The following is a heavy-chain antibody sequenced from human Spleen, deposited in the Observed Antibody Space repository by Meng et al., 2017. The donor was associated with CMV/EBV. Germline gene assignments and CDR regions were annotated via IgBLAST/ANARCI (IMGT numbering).Heavy chain of an antibody. D-gene: IGHD2-2*01. CDR3: SRGRSSGIVVVPAANFDY. J-gene: IGHJ4*02. CDR2: SNQSGST. V-gene: IGHV4-39*07. CDR1: GSAIIKSSFY. Sequence: LWVWGSRERGGTRSGTATLTCTGAGSAIIKSSFYRRWNHQPPGMGLGRIRESNQSGSTNYNPSHKCQFSRLRDTSMHQFSLKLNAEAASDTAVYDCSRGRSSGIVVVPAANFDYWGQGTLVTVSS.